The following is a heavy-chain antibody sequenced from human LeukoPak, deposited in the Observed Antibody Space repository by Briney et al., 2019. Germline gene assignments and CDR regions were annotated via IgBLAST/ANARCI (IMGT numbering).Heavy chain of an antibody. Sequence: ASVKVSCKASGYTFTSYDINWVRQATGQGLEWMGWMNPNSGNTGYAQKFQGRVTMTRNTSISTAYMELSSLGSEDTAVYYCARGQWELLGDYYGMDVWGQGTTVTVSS. CDR3: ARGQWELLGDYYGMDV. CDR1: GYTFTSYD. V-gene: IGHV1-8*01. CDR2: MNPNSGNT. D-gene: IGHD1-26*01. J-gene: IGHJ6*02.